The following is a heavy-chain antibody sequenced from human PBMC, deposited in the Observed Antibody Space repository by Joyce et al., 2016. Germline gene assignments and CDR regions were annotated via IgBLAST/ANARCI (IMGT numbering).Heavy chain of an antibody. CDR3: ARVPGFH. V-gene: IGHV3-53*01. CDR2: IDSGGET. CDR1: GFTVSNNY. Sequence: EVQLVESGGGLIQPGGSLRLSCAASGFTVSNNYMTWVGQAPGKGLEWVSFIDSGGETYYADSVKGRFTISRDKNTLYLQMNSLRVEDTAVYYCARVPGFHWGQGTLVTVSS. J-gene: IGHJ4*02.